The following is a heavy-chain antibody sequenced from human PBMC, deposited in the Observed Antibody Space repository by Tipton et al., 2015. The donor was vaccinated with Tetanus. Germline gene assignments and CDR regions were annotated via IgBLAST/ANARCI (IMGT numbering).Heavy chain of an antibody. CDR1: GGAITPYF. CDR3: ARSSPPYNGSFYWNDL. V-gene: IGHV4-59*01. CDR2: IYYTGST. D-gene: IGHD1-26*01. Sequence: TLSLTCSVSGGAITPYFWSWIRQPPGKGLEWIGYIYYTGSTYYNPSLSSRVTISRDLSTNQISLKLRSVTAVDTAVYYCARSSPPYNGSFYWNDLWGQGTQVTVSS. J-gene: IGHJ4*02.